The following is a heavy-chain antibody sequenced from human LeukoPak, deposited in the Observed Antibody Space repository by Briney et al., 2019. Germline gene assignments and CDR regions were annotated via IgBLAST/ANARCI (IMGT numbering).Heavy chain of an antibody. D-gene: IGHD6-13*01. CDR3: VRHGLGSSWFGFDY. J-gene: IGHJ4*02. V-gene: IGHV5-51*01. CDR1: GYIFTSYW. CDR2: IYPGDSDP. Sequence: SGESLKISCKGSGYIFTSYWIGWVRQMPGKGLEWMGIIYPGDSDPRYSPSFQGQVTISADTSISTAYLQWSSLKASDSAMYYCVRHGLGSSWFGFDYWGQGTLVTVSS.